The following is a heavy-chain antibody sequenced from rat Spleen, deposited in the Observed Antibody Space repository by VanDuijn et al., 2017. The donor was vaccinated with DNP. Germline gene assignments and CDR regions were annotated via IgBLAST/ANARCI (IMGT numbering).Heavy chain of an antibody. CDR2: ISYDGVST. V-gene: IGHV5-22*01. D-gene: IGHD1-4*01. J-gene: IGHJ2*01. CDR1: GFTFSDYY. CDR3: ARHVLPLRVWDY. Sequence: EVQLVESGGGLVQPGNSLKLSCAASGFTFSDYYMAWVRRTPAKGLEWVAYISYDGVSTYNGGSVKGRFTISRDIAKSTLYLEMNSLRSEDMATYYCARHVLPLRVWDYWGQGVMVTVSS.